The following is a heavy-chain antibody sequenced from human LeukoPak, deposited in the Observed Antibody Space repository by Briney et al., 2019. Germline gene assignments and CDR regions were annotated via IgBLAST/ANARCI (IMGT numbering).Heavy chain of an antibody. J-gene: IGHJ5*02. Sequence: SETLSLTCAVYGGSFSGYYWSWIRQPPGKGLEWSGEINHSGSTNYNPSLKSRVTISVDTSKNQFSLKLSSVTAADTAVYYCARSYDFWSGYHKTYNWFDPWGQGTLVTVSS. CDR3: ARSYDFWSGYHKTYNWFDP. V-gene: IGHV4-34*01. D-gene: IGHD3-3*01. CDR2: INHSGST. CDR1: GGSFSGYY.